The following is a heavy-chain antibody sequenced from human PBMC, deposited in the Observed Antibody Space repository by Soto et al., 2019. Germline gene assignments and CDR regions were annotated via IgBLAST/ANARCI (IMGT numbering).Heavy chain of an antibody. CDR1: GYTFTRYG. V-gene: IGHV1-18*01. D-gene: IGHD1-1*01. J-gene: IGHJ4*02. Sequence: VHLVQSAAEVKKPGASVKVSCKASGYTFTRYGITWVRQAPGQVLAWMGWISAHNGNTDYAQKLQGRVIVTRDTSTRTAYMGLRSLISDDTAVYYCARGRYGDYWGQGALVTVSS. CDR3: ARGRYGDY. CDR2: ISAHNGNT.